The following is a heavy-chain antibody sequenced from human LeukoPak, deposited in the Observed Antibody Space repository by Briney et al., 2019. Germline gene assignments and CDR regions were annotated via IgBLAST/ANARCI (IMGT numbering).Heavy chain of an antibody. CDR2: INPNSGGT. CDR3: ARSVMRYDSSGYYEGNWFDP. Sequence: ASVKVSCKASGYTFTGYYMHWVRQAPGQGLEWMGWINPNSGGTNYAQKFQARVTMTRDTSISTAYMELSRLRSDDTAVYYCARSVMRYDSSGYYEGNWFDPWGQGTLVTVSS. V-gene: IGHV1-2*02. CDR1: GYTFTGYY. J-gene: IGHJ5*02. D-gene: IGHD3-22*01.